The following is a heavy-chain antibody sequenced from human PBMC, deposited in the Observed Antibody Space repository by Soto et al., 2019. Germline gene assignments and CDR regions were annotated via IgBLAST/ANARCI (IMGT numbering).Heavy chain of an antibody. D-gene: IGHD1-26*01. CDR1: GFTFNNYA. CDR2: ISGVNANT. Sequence: PGGSLRLSCVASGFTFNNYAMTWVRQAPGKGLEWVSAISGVNANTYYADSVKGRFTISRDNTKNTLFLQMNSLRAEDTAIYYCAIEKVGAASVHVFDFWGQGTMVNVS. CDR3: AIEKVGAASVHVFDF. V-gene: IGHV3-23*01. J-gene: IGHJ3*01.